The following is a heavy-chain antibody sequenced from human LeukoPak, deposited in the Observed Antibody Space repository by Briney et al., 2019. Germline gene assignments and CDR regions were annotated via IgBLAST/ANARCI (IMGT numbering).Heavy chain of an antibody. CDR3: ARSKGYYDSSGYPGYYFDY. CDR1: GFTFSSYD. CDR2: VGTAGHT. Sequence: GGSLRLSCAASGFTFSSYDMHWVRQATGKGLEWVSAVGTAGHTYYPGSVKGRFTISRENAKNSLYLQMNSLRAGDTAVYYCARSKGYYDSSGYPGYYFDYWGQGTLVTVSS. V-gene: IGHV3-13*01. J-gene: IGHJ4*02. D-gene: IGHD3-22*01.